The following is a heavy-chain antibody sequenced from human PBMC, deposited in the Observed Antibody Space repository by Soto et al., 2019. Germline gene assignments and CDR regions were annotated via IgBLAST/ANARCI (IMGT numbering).Heavy chain of an antibody. CDR2: ISGSGGST. CDR1: GFTFSSYA. V-gene: IGHV3-23*01. J-gene: IGHJ4*02. Sequence: GGSLRLSCAASGFTFSSYAMSWVRQAPGKGLEWVSAISGSGGSTYYADSVKGRFTISRDNSKNTLYLQMNSLRAEDTAVYYCAKGWWYDLLVYYDYWGQGTLVTVSS. D-gene: IGHD2-15*01. CDR3: AKGWWYDLLVYYDY.